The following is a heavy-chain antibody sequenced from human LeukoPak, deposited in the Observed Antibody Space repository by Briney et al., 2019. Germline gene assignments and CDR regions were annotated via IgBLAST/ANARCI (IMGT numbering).Heavy chain of an antibody. J-gene: IGHJ4*02. CDR2: IRYDASNK. V-gene: IGHV3-30*02. CDR1: GFTFNNYG. Sequence: GGSLRLSCAASGFTFNNYGMHWVRQAPGKGLEWVTFIRYDASNKFYADSVKGRFTISRDNSKNSLYLQMNSLRAEDTAVYYCANAPSIVVVPAAPLLYSSSWYQDDYFDYWGQGTLVTVSS. D-gene: IGHD2-2*01. CDR3: ANAPSIVVVPAAPLLYSSSWYQDDYFDY.